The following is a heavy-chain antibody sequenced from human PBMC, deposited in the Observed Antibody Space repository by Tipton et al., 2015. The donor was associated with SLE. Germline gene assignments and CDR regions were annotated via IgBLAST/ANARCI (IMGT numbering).Heavy chain of an antibody. D-gene: IGHD2-2*01. CDR2: ISYSGST. CDR3: ARGRVVPAGNFDY. J-gene: IGHJ4*02. V-gene: IGHV4-59*01. CDR1: GDSISNYY. Sequence: TLSLTCTVSGDSISNYYWSWIRQPPEKGLEWSGYISYSGSTNYNPSLKSRVAISIDTSKNQFSLKVNSVTAADTAVYYCARGRVVPAGNFDYWGQGTLVTVSS.